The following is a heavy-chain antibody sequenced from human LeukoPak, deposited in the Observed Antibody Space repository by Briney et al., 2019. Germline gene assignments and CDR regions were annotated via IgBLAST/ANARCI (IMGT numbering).Heavy chain of an antibody. CDR2: ISSSSSYI. CDR1: GFTFSSYS. D-gene: IGHD6-19*01. V-gene: IGHV3-21*01. J-gene: IGHJ3*02. Sequence: GGSLRLSCAASGFTFSSYSMNWVRQAPGKGLEWVSSISSSSSYIYYADSVKGRFTISRDNAKNSLYLQMNSLRAEDTAVYYCARDRGDSSGWYGVAYAFDIWGQGTMVTVSS. CDR3: ARDRGDSSGWYGVAYAFDI.